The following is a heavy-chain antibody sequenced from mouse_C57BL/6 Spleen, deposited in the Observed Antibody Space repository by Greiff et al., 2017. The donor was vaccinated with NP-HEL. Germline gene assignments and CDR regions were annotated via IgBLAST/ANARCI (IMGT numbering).Heavy chain of an antibody. J-gene: IGHJ3*01. D-gene: IGHD2-4*01. CDR3: ARGDYDAAWFAY. CDR2: ISDGGSYT. Sequence: EVKLVESGGGLVKPGGSLKLSCAASGFTFSSYAMSWVRQTPEKRLEWVATISDGGSYTYYPDNVKGRFTISRDNAKNNLYLQMSHLKSEDTAMYYCARGDYDAAWFAYWGQGTLVTVSA. CDR1: GFTFSSYA. V-gene: IGHV5-4*03.